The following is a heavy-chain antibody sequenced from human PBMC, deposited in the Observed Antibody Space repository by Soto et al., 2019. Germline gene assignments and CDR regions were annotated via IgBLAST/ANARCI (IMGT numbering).Heavy chain of an antibody. CDR1: GGSFSGYY. Sequence: KPSETLSLTCAVYGGSFSGYYWSWIRQPPGKGLGWIGEINHSGSTNYNPSLKSRVTISVDTSKNQFSLKLSSVTAADTAVYYCARMGHIVATIWFDYWGQGTLVTVSS. CDR3: ARMGHIVATIWFDY. V-gene: IGHV4-34*01. J-gene: IGHJ4*02. D-gene: IGHD5-12*01. CDR2: INHSGST.